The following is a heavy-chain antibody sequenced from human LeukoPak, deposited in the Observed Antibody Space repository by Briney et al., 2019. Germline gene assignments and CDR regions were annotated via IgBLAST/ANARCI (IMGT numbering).Heavy chain of an antibody. CDR1: GFTFSSYS. Sequence: GGSLRLSCAASGFTFSSYSMNWVRQAPGKGLEWVSYISSSSSTIYCADSVKGRFTISRDNAKNSLYLQMNSLRDEDTAVYYCARDLPRELRYFDWLLYPDYWGQGTLVTVSS. V-gene: IGHV3-48*02. D-gene: IGHD3-9*01. J-gene: IGHJ4*02. CDR2: ISSSSSTI. CDR3: ARDLPRELRYFDWLLYPDY.